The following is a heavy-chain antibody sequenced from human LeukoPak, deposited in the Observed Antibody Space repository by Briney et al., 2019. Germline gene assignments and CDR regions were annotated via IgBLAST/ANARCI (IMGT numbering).Heavy chain of an antibody. CDR2: INPSGGST. V-gene: IGHV1-46*01. Sequence: ASVKVSCKASGYTFTSYYMHWVRQAPGQGLEWMGIINPSGGSTSYAQKFQGRVTMTRDTSTSTVYMELSSLRFEDAAVYYCARDSSGWYEFDYWGQGTLITVSS. D-gene: IGHD6-19*01. CDR3: ARDSSGWYEFDY. CDR1: GYTFTSYY. J-gene: IGHJ4*02.